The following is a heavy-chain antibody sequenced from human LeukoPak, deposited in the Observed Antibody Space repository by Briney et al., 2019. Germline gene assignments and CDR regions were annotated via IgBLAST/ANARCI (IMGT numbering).Heavy chain of an antibody. V-gene: IGHV1-46*01. CDR1: GYTFTSYY. CDR3: ARDLGSQDYYGSGSEYNWFDP. J-gene: IGHJ5*02. D-gene: IGHD3-10*01. Sequence: ASVKVSCKASGYTFTSYYMHWVRQAPGQGLEWMGIINPSGGSTSYAQKFQGRVTVTRDTSTSTVYMELSSLRSEDTAVYYCARDLGSQDYYGSGSEYNWFDPWGQGTLVTVSS. CDR2: INPSGGST.